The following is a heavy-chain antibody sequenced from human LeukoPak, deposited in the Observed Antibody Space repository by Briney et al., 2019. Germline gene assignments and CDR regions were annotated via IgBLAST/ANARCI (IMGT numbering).Heavy chain of an antibody. D-gene: IGHD3-22*01. J-gene: IGHJ3*02. CDR1: GYSFTSYW. CDR3: ASYYYDSSGYPDAFDI. CDR2: IYPGDSDT. Sequence: GESLQISCKGSGYSFTSYWIGWVRQMPGKGLEWMGIIYPGDSDTRYSPSFQGQVTISADKSISTAFLQWSSLKASDTAMYYCASYYYDSSGYPDAFDIWGQGTMVTVSS. V-gene: IGHV5-51*01.